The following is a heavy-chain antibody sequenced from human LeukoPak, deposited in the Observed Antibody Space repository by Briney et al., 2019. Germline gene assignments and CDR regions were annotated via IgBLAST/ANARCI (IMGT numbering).Heavy chain of an antibody. V-gene: IGHV3-21*01. D-gene: IGHD1-26*01. Sequence: GGSLRLSCAASRFTFCSYSMNWLPQAPGKGLEWVSSINSSSYIYYADPVKGRFTICRDNAKNSLYLQMNSLRAEDTAVYYCARVKGGSYYHDAVDIWGQGKMVTVSS. CDR1: RFTFCSYS. CDR3: ARVKGGSYYHDAVDI. CDR2: INSSSYI. J-gene: IGHJ3*02.